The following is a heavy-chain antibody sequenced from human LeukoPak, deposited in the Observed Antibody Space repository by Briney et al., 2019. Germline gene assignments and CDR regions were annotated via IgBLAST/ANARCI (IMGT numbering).Heavy chain of an antibody. V-gene: IGHV3-30*04. CDR2: ISYHGSNK. D-gene: IGHD3/OR15-3a*01. J-gene: IGHJ4*02. Sequence: GRSMSLSCAASGFTFSSYSMHWVRQAPGKGLEWLTLISYHGSNKDYTDSVRGRFTISRDNSKNTVFLQMNSLRTEDTAVYFCARSPERLGQGYLDSWGQGTLVTVSS. CDR1: GFTFSSYS. CDR3: ARSPERLGQGYLDS.